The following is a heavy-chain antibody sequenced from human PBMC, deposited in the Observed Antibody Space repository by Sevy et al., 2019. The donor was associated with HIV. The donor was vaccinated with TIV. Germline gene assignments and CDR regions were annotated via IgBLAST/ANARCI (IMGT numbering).Heavy chain of an antibody. CDR2: INSDGSST. D-gene: IGHD2-21*02. J-gene: IGHJ1*01. V-gene: IGHV3-74*01. Sequence: GGSLRLSCAASGFTFSSNWMHWVRQAPGKGLVWVSRINSDGSSTNYADSVKGRFTISRDNAKNTLYLQMNRLRVEDTAVYYCARDAFVLVTSGGKKDGYFQLWGQGALVTVSS. CDR3: ARDAFVLVTSGGKKDGYFQL. CDR1: GFTFSSNW.